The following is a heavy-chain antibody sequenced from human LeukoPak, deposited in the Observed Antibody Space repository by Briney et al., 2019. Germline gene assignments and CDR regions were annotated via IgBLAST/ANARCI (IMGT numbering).Heavy chain of an antibody. Sequence: GGSLRLSCVASGFTFSSDGMSWVRQAPGKGLEWVSSISASGGSTVYADSVKGRVTISRDNSKNTLYLQMHSLRAEDTAVYSCAKNLLGSEAFSWYFDLWGRGTQVTVSS. CDR3: AKNLLGSEAFSWYFDL. CDR2: ISASGGST. CDR1: GFTFSSDG. D-gene: IGHD1-26*01. V-gene: IGHV3-23*01. J-gene: IGHJ2*01.